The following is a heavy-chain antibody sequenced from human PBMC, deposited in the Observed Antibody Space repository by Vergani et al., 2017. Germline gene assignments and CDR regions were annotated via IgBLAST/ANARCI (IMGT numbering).Heavy chain of an antibody. CDR3: ARGNYYGAGTYVDP. V-gene: IGHV3-66*02. D-gene: IGHD3-10*01. J-gene: IGHJ5*02. Sequence: VQLLESGGGVVQPGRSLRLSCTSSGFTFSGNYMTWVRQAPGKGLEWVSHIYSGDETYYADSVKGRVTISRDTSKNTLHLQINNLRVEDTAVYYCARGNYYGAGTYVDPWGQGTLVTVSS. CDR2: IYSGDET. CDR1: GFTFSGNY.